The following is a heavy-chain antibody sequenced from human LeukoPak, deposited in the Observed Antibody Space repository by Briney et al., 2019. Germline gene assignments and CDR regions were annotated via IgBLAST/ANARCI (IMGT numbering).Heavy chain of an antibody. CDR2: VKGSGLYT. CDR1: GFRFSTYS. CDR3: PKDSDCCPPSCYVRAPFNRFDP. V-gene: IGHV3-21*04. Sequence: GGSLRLSCAASGFRFSTYSMHWIRQAPGKGLEWVSAVKGSGLYTYQTDSVKGRFSISRDNPDHPVYLQMNSLRAEETAVYYSPKDSDCCPPSCYVRAPFNRFDPWGQGTLVTVPS. J-gene: IGHJ5*02. D-gene: IGHD2-2*01.